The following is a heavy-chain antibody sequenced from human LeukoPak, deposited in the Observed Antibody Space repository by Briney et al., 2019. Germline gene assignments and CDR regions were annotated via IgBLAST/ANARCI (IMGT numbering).Heavy chain of an antibody. CDR3: VRVGPPNAGSFDL. J-gene: IGHJ1*01. CDR1: GFPFSRDW. Sequence: PGGSLRLSCVASGFPFSRDWLSWVRQAPGRGLEWVANIRQEGSERHYVDSVKGRFIVSRDNARDSLYLQMNSLRVDDTAMYYCVRVGPPNAGSFDLWGQGSLVTVAS. D-gene: IGHD3-10*01. CDR2: IRQEGSER. V-gene: IGHV3-7*04.